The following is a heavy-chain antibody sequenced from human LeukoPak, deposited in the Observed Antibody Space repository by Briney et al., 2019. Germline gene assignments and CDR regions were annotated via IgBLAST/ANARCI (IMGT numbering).Heavy chain of an antibody. CDR2: IKSKTDGGTT. CDR1: GFTFSNAW. J-gene: IGHJ4*02. CDR3: TLRITMVRGVNDH. D-gene: IGHD3-10*01. V-gene: IGHV3-15*01. Sequence: GASLRLSCAAFGFTFSNAWMSCVGQAPGKGLECLGRIKSKTDGGTTDYAAPVKCRFTISRDDSINTLYLQMNSLKTEDTAVYYCTLRITMVRGVNDHWGQGTLVTVSS.